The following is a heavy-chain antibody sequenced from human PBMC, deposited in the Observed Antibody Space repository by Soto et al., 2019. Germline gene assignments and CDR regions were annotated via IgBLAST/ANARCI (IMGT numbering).Heavy chain of an antibody. D-gene: IGHD6-6*01. V-gene: IGHV4-31*03. Sequence: SETLSLTCTVSGGSISSGGYYWSWIRQHPGKGLEWIGYIYYSGSTYYNPSLKSRVTISVDTSKNQFSLKLSSVTAADTAVYYCARVSRRSSSNWFDPWGQGTLVTVSS. CDR3: ARVSRRSSSNWFDP. CDR1: GGSISSGGYY. J-gene: IGHJ5*02. CDR2: IYYSGST.